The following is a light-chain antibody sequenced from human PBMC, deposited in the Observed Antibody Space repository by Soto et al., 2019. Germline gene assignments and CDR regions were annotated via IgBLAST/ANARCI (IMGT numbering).Light chain of an antibody. J-gene: IGKJ2*02. CDR1: QAVGDK. CDR2: GAS. CDR3: QQYNDGRT. Sequence: ETVMTQSPATLSVSPGEGVTLSCRASQAVGDKLAWYQQKPGQAPRLLIHGASTRATDIPDRFSGSGSGTHFTLRISSLQPEDSAVYYCQQYNDGRTFGQGTKLEIK. V-gene: IGKV3-15*01.